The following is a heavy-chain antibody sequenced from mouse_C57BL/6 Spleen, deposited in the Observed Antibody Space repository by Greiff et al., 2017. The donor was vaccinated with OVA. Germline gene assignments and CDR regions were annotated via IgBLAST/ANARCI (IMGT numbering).Heavy chain of an antibody. CDR3: ARELGRNYWYFDV. Sequence: EVQLVESGGGLVKPGGSLKLSCAASGFTFSDYGMHWVRQAPEKGLEWVAYISSDSSTIYYADTVKGRFTISRDNAKNTLFLQMTSLRSEDTAMYYCARELGRNYWYFDVWGTGTTVTVSS. D-gene: IGHD4-1*01. CDR1: GFTFSDYG. V-gene: IGHV5-17*01. CDR2: ISSDSSTI. J-gene: IGHJ1*03.